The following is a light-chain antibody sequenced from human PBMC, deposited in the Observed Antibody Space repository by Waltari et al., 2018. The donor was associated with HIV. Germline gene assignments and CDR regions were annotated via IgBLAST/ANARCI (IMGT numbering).Light chain of an antibody. V-gene: IGLV3-21*04. Sequence: SYVLTQPPSVSVAPGKTARLTWGGNHIGRKSVHWYQQQPGQAPVLVIYYDSDRHSATRERFSVSNSRNTATLSMSRVEAGDEADYYCQGWYSSSDHPRVVFGGGTKLTVL. CDR1: HIGRKS. J-gene: IGLJ2*01. CDR2: YDS. CDR3: QGWYSSSDHPRVV.